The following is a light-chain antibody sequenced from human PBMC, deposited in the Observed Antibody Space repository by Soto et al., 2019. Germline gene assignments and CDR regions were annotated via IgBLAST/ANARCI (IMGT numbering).Light chain of an antibody. CDR1: SSDVGGENY. CDR3: SSYRNSPFSHVV. J-gene: IGLJ2*01. V-gene: IGLV2-14*01. CDR2: EVR. Sequence: QSALTQPASVSGSPGQSITISCTGTSSDVGGENYVSWHQHHPGKAPKLMIYEVRNRPSGVSDRFSGSKSGNTASLTISGLQAEDAADYHCSSYRNSPFSHVVFGEGTKLTVL.